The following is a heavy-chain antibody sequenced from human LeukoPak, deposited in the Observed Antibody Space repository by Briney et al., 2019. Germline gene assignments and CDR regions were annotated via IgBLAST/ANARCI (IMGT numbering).Heavy chain of an antibody. CDR1: GGSISSSTYY. D-gene: IGHD5-24*01. CDR3: ARGPRWLQDYFNY. J-gene: IGHJ4*02. V-gene: IGHV4-39*07. Sequence: SETLSLTCTVSGGSISSSTYYWGWIRQPPGKGLEWIGSIYYSGSTYYNPSLKSRVTISVDTSKNQFSLRLSSVTAADTAVYYCARGPRWLQDYFNYWGQGTLVTVSS. CDR2: IYYSGST.